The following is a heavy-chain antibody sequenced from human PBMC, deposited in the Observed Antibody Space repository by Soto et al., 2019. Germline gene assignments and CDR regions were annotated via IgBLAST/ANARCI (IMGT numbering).Heavy chain of an antibody. CDR1: GGSFSGYY. Sequence: SETLSLTCAVYGGSFSGYYWSWIRQPPGKGLEWIGEINHSGSTNYNPSLKSRVTISVDTSKNQFSLKLSSVTAADTAVYYCARGYRSSSWYYYYYMDVWGKGTTVTVSS. J-gene: IGHJ6*03. D-gene: IGHD6-13*01. CDR3: ARGYRSSSWYYYYYMDV. V-gene: IGHV4-34*01. CDR2: INHSGST.